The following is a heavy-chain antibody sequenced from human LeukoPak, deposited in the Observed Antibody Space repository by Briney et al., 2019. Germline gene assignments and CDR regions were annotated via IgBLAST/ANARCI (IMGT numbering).Heavy chain of an antibody. CDR2: IYFTGST. V-gene: IGHV4-31*03. Sequence: PSETLSLTCTVSGGSISSGGYYWSWIRQHPGKGLEWIGYIYFTGSTYYNPSLKSRVTISLDRSKTQFSLKLSSVTAADTAGFYCARQQQYDAFDIWGQGTMVTVSS. CDR1: GGSISSGGYY. J-gene: IGHJ3*02. CDR3: ARQQQYDAFDI. D-gene: IGHD5-18*01.